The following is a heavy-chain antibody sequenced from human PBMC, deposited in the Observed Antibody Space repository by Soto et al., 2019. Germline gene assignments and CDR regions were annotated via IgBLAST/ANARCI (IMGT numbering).Heavy chain of an antibody. J-gene: IGHJ6*02. D-gene: IGHD2-21*02. CDR2: ISYDGSNK. V-gene: IGHV3-30-3*01. CDR1: GFTFSSYA. CDR3: ARVRVGGDWHYYYYYGMDV. Sequence: PGGSLRLSCAASGFTFSSYAMHWVRQAPGKGLEWVAVISYDGSNKYYADSVKGRFTISRDNSKNTLYLQMNSLRAEDTAVYYCARVRVGGDWHYYYYYGMDVWGQGTTVTVSS.